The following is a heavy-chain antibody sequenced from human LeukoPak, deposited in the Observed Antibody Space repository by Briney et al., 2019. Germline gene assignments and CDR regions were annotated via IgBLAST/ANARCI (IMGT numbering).Heavy chain of an antibody. V-gene: IGHV4-59*01. J-gene: IGHJ4*02. CDR1: GGSISSYY. D-gene: IGHD3-9*01. Sequence: SETLSLTCTVSGGSISSYYWSWIRQPPGKGLEWIGYIYYSGSTNYNPSLKSRVTISVDTSKNQFSLKLSSVTAADTAIYYCARAPVPSFYDILTGYSYFDYWGQGTLVTVSS. CDR2: IYYSGST. CDR3: ARAPVPSFYDILTGYSYFDY.